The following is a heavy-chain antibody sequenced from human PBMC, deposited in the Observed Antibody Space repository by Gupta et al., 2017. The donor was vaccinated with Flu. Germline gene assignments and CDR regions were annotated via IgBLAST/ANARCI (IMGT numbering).Heavy chain of an antibody. V-gene: IGHV4-61*02. J-gene: IGHJ4*02. CDR1: GGSISSGSYY. CDR2: MYTSGST. D-gene: IGHD6-13*01. CDR3: ARGVSSSFPDL. Sequence: QVQLQESGPGLVKPSQTLSLTCTVSGGSISSGSYYWSWIRQPAGKGLEWIGRMYTSGSTNYNPSLKSRVTISVDTSKNQFSLKLSSVTAADTAVYYCARGVSSSFPDLWGQGTLVTVSS.